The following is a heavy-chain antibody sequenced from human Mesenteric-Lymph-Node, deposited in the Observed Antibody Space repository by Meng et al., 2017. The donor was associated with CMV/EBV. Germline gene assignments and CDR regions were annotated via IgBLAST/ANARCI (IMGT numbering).Heavy chain of an antibody. CDR3: AKDLLAAAGKGGDY. J-gene: IGHJ4*02. CDR1: GFTFSSYA. Sequence: GESLKISCAASGFTFSSYAMSWVRQAPGKGLEWVSAISGSGGSTYYADSVKGRFTISRDNSKNTLYLQMNSLRAEDTAVYYCAKDLLAAAGKGGDYWGQGTLVTVSS. V-gene: IGHV3-23*01. D-gene: IGHD6-13*01. CDR2: ISGSGGST.